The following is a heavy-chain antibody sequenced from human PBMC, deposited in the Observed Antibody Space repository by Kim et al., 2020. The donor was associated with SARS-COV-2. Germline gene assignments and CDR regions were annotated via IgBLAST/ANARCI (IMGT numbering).Heavy chain of an antibody. CDR2: ISSSSSYI. J-gene: IGHJ6*02. Sequence: GGSLRLSCAASGFTFSSYSMNWVRQAPGKGLEWVSSISSSSSYIYYADSVKGRFTISRYNAKNSLYLQMNSLRAEDTAVYYCARGRYCSSTSCPGGYYYYYGMDVWGQGTTVTVSS. CDR3: ARGRYCSSTSCPGGYYYYYGMDV. D-gene: IGHD2-2*01. CDR1: GFTFSSYS. V-gene: IGHV3-21*01.